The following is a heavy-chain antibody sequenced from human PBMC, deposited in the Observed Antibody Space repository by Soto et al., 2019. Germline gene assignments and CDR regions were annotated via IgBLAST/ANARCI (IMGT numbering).Heavy chain of an antibody. Sequence: QVQLQQWGAGLLKPSETLSLTCAVYGGSFSGYYWSWIRQPPGKGLEWIGEINHSGSTNYNPALKSRVTISVDTSKNQFSLKLSSVTAADTAVDYCASITIFGVVTTIDPWGQGTLVTVSS. D-gene: IGHD3-3*01. CDR1: GGSFSGYY. J-gene: IGHJ5*02. CDR2: INHSGST. CDR3: ASITIFGVVTTIDP. V-gene: IGHV4-34*01.